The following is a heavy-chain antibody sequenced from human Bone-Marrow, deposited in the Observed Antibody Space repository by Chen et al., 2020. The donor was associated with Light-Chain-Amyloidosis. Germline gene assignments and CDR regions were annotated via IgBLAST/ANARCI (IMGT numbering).Heavy chain of an antibody. CDR3: ARERAGFDDSVYPLDY. CDR1: GGTFRTDE. CDR2: IIPVFGTP. J-gene: IGHJ4*02. D-gene: IGHD3-22*01. Sequence: QVQLVQSGTAVKKPGSSVKVSCKASGGTFRTDEFTWVRQAPRQGLEWMGHIIPVFGTPNYAQKLQGRITISADESTSTVYMELSSLTSEDTAIYYCARERAGFDDSVYPLDYWCQGTLVTVSS. V-gene: IGHV1-69*01.